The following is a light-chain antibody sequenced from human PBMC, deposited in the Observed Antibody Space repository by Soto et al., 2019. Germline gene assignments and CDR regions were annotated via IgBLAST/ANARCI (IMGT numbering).Light chain of an antibody. CDR2: AAS. J-gene: IGKJ4*01. V-gene: IGKV1-39*01. Sequence: DIQMTQSPSSLSASVGDRVTITCRASQSISTYLHWYQQKPGKAPNLLIYAASTLQSGVPSRFSGSGPGTDFPLTISSLQPEDFATYFCQHGYSTPLTFXGGTKVDIK. CDR1: QSISTY. CDR3: QHGYSTPLT.